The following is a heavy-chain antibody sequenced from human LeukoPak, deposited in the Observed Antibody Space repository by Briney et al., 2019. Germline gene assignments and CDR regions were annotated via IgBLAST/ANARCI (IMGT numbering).Heavy chain of an antibody. CDR2: ISSKNVI. J-gene: IGHJ6*03. CDR1: GFTFSDYY. Sequence: GGSLRLSCAASGFTFSDYYMSWIRQAPGKGLEWVSYISSKNVIYYADSVKGRFTISRDNAKNSLYLQMNSLRAEDTAVYYCARPLESYYYMDVWGKGTTVTVSS. D-gene: IGHD3-3*01. V-gene: IGHV3-69-1*01. CDR3: ARPLESYYYMDV.